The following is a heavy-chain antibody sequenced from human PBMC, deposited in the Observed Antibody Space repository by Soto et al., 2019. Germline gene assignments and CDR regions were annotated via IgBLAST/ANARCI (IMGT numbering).Heavy chain of an antibody. CDR3: ARIITGTWNYYYYGMDV. J-gene: IGHJ6*02. D-gene: IGHD1-7*01. V-gene: IGHV3-48*03. CDR2: ISSSGSTI. CDR1: GFTFSSYE. Sequence: PGGSLRLSCAASGFTFSSYEMNWVRQAPGKGLEWVSYISSSGSTIYYADSVKGRFTISRDNAKNSLYLQMNSLRAEDTAVYYCARIITGTWNYYYYGMDVWGQGTTVTVSS.